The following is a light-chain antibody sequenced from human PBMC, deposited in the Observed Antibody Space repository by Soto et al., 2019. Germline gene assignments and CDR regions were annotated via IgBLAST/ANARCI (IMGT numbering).Light chain of an antibody. CDR3: QHYNSYSEA. CDR1: QNVGTW. Sequence: DIQMTQSPSTLSASVGERVTNNCRASQNVGTWLAWYQQKPGKAPKLLIYDASSLESGVPSRFSGSGSGTECTLTISSLQPDDVATYYCQHYNSYSEALGQGTKVDIK. J-gene: IGKJ1*01. V-gene: IGKV1-5*01. CDR2: DAS.